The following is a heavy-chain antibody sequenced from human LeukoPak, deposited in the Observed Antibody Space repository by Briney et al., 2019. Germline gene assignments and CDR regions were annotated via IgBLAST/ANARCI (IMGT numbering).Heavy chain of an antibody. Sequence: SETLSLTCAVYGGSFSGYYWSWIRQPPGKGLEWIGEINHSGSTNYNPSLKSRVTISVDTSKNQFSLKLSSVTAADTAVYYCARVGSWYGKCFQHWGQGTLVTVSS. CDR3: ARVGSWYGKCFQH. D-gene: IGHD6-13*01. J-gene: IGHJ1*01. CDR1: GGSFSGYY. CDR2: INHSGST. V-gene: IGHV4-34*01.